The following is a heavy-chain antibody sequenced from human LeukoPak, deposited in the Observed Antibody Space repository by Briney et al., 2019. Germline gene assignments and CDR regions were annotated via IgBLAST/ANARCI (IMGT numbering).Heavy chain of an antibody. CDR3: AKDRPRRGAMANDY. Sequence: GGSLRLSCAASGFTFSSYGMSWVRQAPGKGLEWVSAISGSGGSTYYADSVKGRFTISRDNSKNTLYLQMNSLRAEDTAVYYCAKDRPRRGAMANDYWGQGTLVTVSS. CDR2: ISGSGGST. CDR1: GFTFSSYG. V-gene: IGHV3-23*01. D-gene: IGHD3-16*01. J-gene: IGHJ4*02.